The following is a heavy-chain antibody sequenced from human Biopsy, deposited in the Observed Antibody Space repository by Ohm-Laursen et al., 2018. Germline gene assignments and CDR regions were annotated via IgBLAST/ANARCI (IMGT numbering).Heavy chain of an antibody. CDR1: GGSFTGHY. D-gene: IGHD4-23*01. CDR3: ARGSNDFGGLYFHR. J-gene: IGHJ4*02. Sequence: SDTLSLTGTVSGGSFTGHYWSWIRQPPGKGLVWIGHISYTGYTSYNASLKSRVTISVDTSRNHFSLRLSSLTAADTAVYYCARGSNDFGGLYFHRWGQGTLLTVSS. CDR2: ISYTGYT. V-gene: IGHV4-59*11.